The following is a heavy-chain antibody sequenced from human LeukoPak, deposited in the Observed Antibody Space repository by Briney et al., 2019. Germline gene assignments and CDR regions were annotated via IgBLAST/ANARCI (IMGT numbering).Heavy chain of an antibody. CDR1: GYTFTSYY. CDR3: AKDSGLFSSWCEARDYYMDV. CDR2: INPSGGST. Sequence: ASVKVSCKASGYTFTSYYMHWVRQAPGQGLEWMGIINPSGGSTSYAQKFQGRVTMTRDMSTSTVYMELSSLRSEDTAVYYCAKDSGLFSSWCEARDYYMDVWGKGTTVTISS. J-gene: IGHJ6*03. V-gene: IGHV1-46*01. D-gene: IGHD6-13*01.